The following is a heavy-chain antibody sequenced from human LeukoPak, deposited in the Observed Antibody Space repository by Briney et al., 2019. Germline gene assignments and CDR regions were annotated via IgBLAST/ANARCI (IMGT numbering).Heavy chain of an antibody. CDR3: ARDQGERWELLTTYYFDY. CDR1: GYTFTSYY. Sequence: ASVKVSCKASGYTFTSYYMHWVRQAPGQGLEWVGIINPSGGSTSYAQKFQGRVTMTRDTSTSTVYMELSSLRSEDTAVYYCARDQGERWELLTTYYFDYWGQGTLVTVSS. J-gene: IGHJ4*02. D-gene: IGHD1-26*01. V-gene: IGHV1-46*01. CDR2: INPSGGST.